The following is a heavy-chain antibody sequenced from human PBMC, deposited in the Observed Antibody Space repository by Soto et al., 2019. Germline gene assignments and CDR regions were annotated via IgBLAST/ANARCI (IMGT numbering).Heavy chain of an antibody. CDR2: IKQDGSEK. CDR1: GLTFSSYW. CDR3: AREGYDFWSGYHSLDYYYYYMDV. V-gene: IGHV3-7*01. Sequence: PGGSLRLSCAASGLTFSSYWMSWVRQAPGKGLEWVANIKQDGSEKYYVDSVKGRFTISRDNAKNSLYLQMNSLRAEDTAVYYCAREGYDFWSGYHSLDYYYYYMDVWGKGTTVTVSS. J-gene: IGHJ6*03. D-gene: IGHD3-3*01.